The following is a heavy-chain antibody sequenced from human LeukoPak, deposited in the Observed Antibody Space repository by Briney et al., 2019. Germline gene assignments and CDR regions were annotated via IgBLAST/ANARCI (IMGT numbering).Heavy chain of an antibody. CDR1: GGSFSGYY. V-gene: IGHV4-34*01. CDR3: ARGGGTLQH. D-gene: IGHD3-16*01. Sequence: SESLSLTCAVYGGSFSGYYWSWIRQPPGKGLEWIGEINHSGSTNYNPSLKSRVTISVDTSKNQFSLKLSSVTAADTAVYYCARGGGTLQHWGQGTLVTVSS. J-gene: IGHJ1*01. CDR2: INHSGST.